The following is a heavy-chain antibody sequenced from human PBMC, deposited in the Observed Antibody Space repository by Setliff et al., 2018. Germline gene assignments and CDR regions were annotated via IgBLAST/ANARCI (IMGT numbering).Heavy chain of an antibody. J-gene: IGHJ6*03. Sequence: GGSLRLSCGASGFTFSKYWMYWVRQVPGXGLXWVXXXXXXXXXXNXAXSXXXRFTISRDNAKNTLYLQMNSLRGEDTAVYFCASIDWGENFYNMVVWGKGTTVTVSS. V-gene: IGHV3-74*01. CDR3: ASIDWGENFYNMVV. CDR2: XXXXXXXX. D-gene: IGHD7-27*01. CDR1: GFTFSKYW.